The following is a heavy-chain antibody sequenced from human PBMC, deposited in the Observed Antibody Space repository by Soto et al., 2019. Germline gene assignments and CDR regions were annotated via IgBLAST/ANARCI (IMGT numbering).Heavy chain of an antibody. D-gene: IGHD5-18*01. CDR3: ARDMHSYGPPLYYYYYYGMDV. CDR2: IWYDGSNK. Sequence: PGGSLRLSCAASGFTFSSYGMHWVRQAPGKWLEWVAVIWYDGSNKYYADSVKGRFTISRDNSKNTLYLQMNSLRAEDTAVYYCARDMHSYGPPLYYYYYYGMDVWGQGXTVTVSS. V-gene: IGHV3-33*01. CDR1: GFTFSSYG. J-gene: IGHJ6*02.